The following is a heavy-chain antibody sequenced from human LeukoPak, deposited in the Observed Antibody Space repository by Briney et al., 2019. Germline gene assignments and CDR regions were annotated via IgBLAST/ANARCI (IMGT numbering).Heavy chain of an antibody. CDR2: VHYTGST. Sequence: SETLSLTCTVSGGSISSGGYYWSWIRQHPGKGLEWIGYVHYTGSTYNNPSLKGRVTISIDTSKNQISLKLNSVTAADTAVYYCARDVPKKAPYGVDVWGPGTTVIVSS. CDR3: ARDVPKKAPYGVDV. V-gene: IGHV4-31*03. CDR1: GGSISSGGYY. D-gene: IGHD3-10*02. J-gene: IGHJ6*02.